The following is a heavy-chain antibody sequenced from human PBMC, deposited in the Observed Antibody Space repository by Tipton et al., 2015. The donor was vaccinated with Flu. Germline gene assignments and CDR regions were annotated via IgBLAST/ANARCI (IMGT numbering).Heavy chain of an antibody. J-gene: IGHJ3*01. CDR2: ISHNGRT. CDR1: GDSISSKKW. Sequence: TLSLTCAVSGDSISSKKWWTWVRQPPGKGLEWIGEISHNGRTNYNPSLQSRVTLSLDESRNQFSLRVTSVTAADAAVYYCARFYYTGDYYYGGAFDVWGQGTLVTVSS. V-gene: IGHV4-4*02. CDR3: ARFYYTGDYYYGGAFDV. D-gene: IGHD3-22*01.